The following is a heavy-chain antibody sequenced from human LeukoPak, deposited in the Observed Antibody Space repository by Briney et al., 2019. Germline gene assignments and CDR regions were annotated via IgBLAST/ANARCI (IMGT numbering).Heavy chain of an antibody. CDR3: ARDYNYDSGASVDY. CDR2: ISSSSSFI. V-gene: IGHV3-21*05. D-gene: IGHD3-22*01. J-gene: IGHJ4*02. Sequence: GGSLRLSCAAPGFRFVSYSMNWVRQAPGRGLEWISYISSSSSFIHYADSVKGRFTISRDNAKNSLYLQINSLTDEDAAVYYCARDYNYDSGASVDYWGQGTLVAVSS. CDR1: GFRFVSYS.